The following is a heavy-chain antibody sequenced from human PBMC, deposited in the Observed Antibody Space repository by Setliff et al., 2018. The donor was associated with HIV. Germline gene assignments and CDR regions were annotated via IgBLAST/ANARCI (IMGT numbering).Heavy chain of an antibody. CDR1: GFSISDFW. V-gene: IGHV3-7*05. Sequence: GESLTISCAASGFSISDFWMSWVRQAPGKGLEWVANIKEDGSEQYYMDSVKGRFTISRDNAKNSLYLQMSSLRAGDTAVYYCARDVAVASFFNYWGQGTLVTVSS. CDR2: IKEDGSEQ. CDR3: ARDVAVASFFNY. J-gene: IGHJ4*02. D-gene: IGHD6-19*01.